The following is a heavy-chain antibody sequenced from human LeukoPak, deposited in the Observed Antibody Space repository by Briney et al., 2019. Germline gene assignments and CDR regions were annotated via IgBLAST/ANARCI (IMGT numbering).Heavy chain of an antibody. CDR2: IIPIFCTA. CDR1: GCTFSSYA. D-gene: IGHD3-10*01. J-gene: IGHJ4*02. CDR3: SRVAGGGGNYHGSGTPDY. V-gene: IGHV1-69*06. Sequence: GASVKVSCKASGCTFSSYAISWVRQAPGQGLEWMGGIIPIFCTANYAHKFQGRVTLTADKSTSTVYMEVSSLRSEDTAGYYCSRVAGGGGNYHGSGTPDYWGQGTLVTVPS.